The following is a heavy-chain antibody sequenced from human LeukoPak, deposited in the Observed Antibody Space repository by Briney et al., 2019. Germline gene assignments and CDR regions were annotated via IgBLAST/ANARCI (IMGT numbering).Heavy chain of an antibody. D-gene: IGHD3-22*01. J-gene: IGHJ4*02. CDR3: AKRDYYDSSGYSPLFDN. CDR2: LSGNGERT. V-gene: IGHV3-23*01. CDR1: GFSFSNYA. Sequence: PGGSLRLSCAASGFSFSNYAMSWVRQAPGKGLEWVSGLSGNGERTHYADSVKGRFTISRDNSKNTLCLQMNSLRAEDTALYFCAKRDYYDSSGYSPLFDNWGQGILVTVSS.